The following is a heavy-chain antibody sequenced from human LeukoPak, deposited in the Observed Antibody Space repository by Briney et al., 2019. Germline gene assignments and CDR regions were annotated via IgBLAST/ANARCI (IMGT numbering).Heavy chain of an antibody. CDR3: ARDRVGSSTSCYDY. J-gene: IGHJ4*02. V-gene: IGHV3-11*01. CDR1: GFNFSDHY. CDR2: MSSSDNPI. Sequence: PGGSLRLSCAASGFNFSDHYMSWIRQAPGKGLEGVSYMSSSDNPIYYADSVKGRFTISRDNAKNSLYLQMNNLRAEDTAVYYCARDRVGSSTSCYDYWGQGTLVTVSS. D-gene: IGHD2-2*01.